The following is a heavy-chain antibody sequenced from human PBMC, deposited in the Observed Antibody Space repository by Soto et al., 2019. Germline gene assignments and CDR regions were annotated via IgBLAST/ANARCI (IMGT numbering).Heavy chain of an antibody. CDR1: GFTFSGYS. V-gene: IGHV3-48*02. CDR3: AREIMITFGGVIGNSDAFDI. Sequence: PGGSLRLSCAASGFTFSGYSMNWVRQAPGKGLEWVSYISSSSSTIYYADSVKGRFTISRDNAKNSLYLQTNSLRDEDTAVYYCAREIMITFGGVIGNSDAFDIWGQGTMVTVSS. D-gene: IGHD3-16*02. CDR2: ISSSSSTI. J-gene: IGHJ3*02.